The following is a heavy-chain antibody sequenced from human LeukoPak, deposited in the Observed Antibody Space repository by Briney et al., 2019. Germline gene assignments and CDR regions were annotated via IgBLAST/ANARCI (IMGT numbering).Heavy chain of an antibody. D-gene: IGHD2-2*03. Sequence: GRSLRLSCAASGFTFSSYAMHWVRQAPGKGLEWVAVISYDGSNKYYADSVKGRFTISRDNSKNTLYLQMNSLRAEDTAVYYCARLGYCSSTSCPWEGDYWGQGTLVTVPS. CDR3: ARLGYCSSTSCPWEGDY. V-gene: IGHV3-30-3*01. CDR1: GFTFSSYA. J-gene: IGHJ4*02. CDR2: ISYDGSNK.